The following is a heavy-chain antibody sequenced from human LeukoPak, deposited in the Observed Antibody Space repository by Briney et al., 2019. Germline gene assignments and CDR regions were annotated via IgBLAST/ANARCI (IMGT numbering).Heavy chain of an antibody. CDR1: GFTLSSNW. J-gene: IGHJ3*02. CDR2: FYSDGSRT. V-gene: IGHV3-74*01. Sequence: GGSLRLSCAGSGFTLSSNWMHWVRQAPGKGLVWVSRFYSDGSRTNYADSVKGRFTISGDNAKNTQYLQMNSLRAEDTAVYYCARSGRGGAFDIWGQGTMVTVSS. CDR3: ARSGRGGAFDI. D-gene: IGHD1-26*01.